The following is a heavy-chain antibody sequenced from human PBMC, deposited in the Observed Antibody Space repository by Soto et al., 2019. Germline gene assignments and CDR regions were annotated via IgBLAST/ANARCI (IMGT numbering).Heavy chain of an antibody. CDR2: IYYSGST. Sequence: SETLSLTCTVSGGSISSYYWSWIRQPPGKGLEWIGYIYYSGSTNYNPSLKSRLTISVDTSKNQFSLKLSSVTAADTAVYHCARRMDYYGSGSYSNWFDPWGQGTLVTVSS. V-gene: IGHV4-59*01. J-gene: IGHJ5*02. CDR1: GGSISSYY. CDR3: ARRMDYYGSGSYSNWFDP. D-gene: IGHD3-10*01.